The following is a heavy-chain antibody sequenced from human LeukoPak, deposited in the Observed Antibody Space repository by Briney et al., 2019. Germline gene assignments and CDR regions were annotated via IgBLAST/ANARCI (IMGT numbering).Heavy chain of an antibody. CDR1: GFTFSSYA. CDR2: ISGSGGGT. Sequence: PGGSLTLSCAASGFTFSSYAMSWVRQAPGKGLEWVSAISGSGGGTYYADSVKGRFTISRDNSKNTLFLQMNSPRAENTAIYYGAKDLKRSYCSSTSCYTWFDYWGEGTLVTVSS. V-gene: IGHV3-23*01. J-gene: IGHJ4*02. D-gene: IGHD2-2*02. CDR3: AKDLKRSYCSSTSCYTWFDY.